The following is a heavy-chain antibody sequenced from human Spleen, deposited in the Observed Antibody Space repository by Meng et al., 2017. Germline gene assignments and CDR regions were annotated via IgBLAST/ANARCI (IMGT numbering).Heavy chain of an antibody. CDR1: GGSISSSSYY. J-gene: IGHJ5*02. D-gene: IGHD3-10*01. Sequence: QWQGGASGCVTPSEPLSLTYTVSGGSISSSSYYGGWSRQPPGKGLEWIGSIYYSGSNNYSPSLKSRVTISVDTSKNQFSLKLSSVTAADTAVYYCARGVTMVRGTTWDWFDPWGQGTLVTVSS. CDR3: ARGVTMVRGTTWDWFDP. CDR2: IYYSGSN. V-gene: IGHV4-39*07.